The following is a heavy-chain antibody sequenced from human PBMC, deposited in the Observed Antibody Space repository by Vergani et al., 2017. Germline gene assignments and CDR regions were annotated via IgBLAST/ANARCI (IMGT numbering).Heavy chain of an antibody. CDR3: ARGGRGYSYGQYAFDI. V-gene: IGHV1-69*01. D-gene: IGHD5-18*01. CDR1: GGTFSSYA. J-gene: IGHJ3*02. CDR2: IISIFGTA. Sequence: QVQLVQSGAEVKKPGSSVKVSCKASGGTFSSYAISWVRQAPGQGLEWMGGIISIFGTANYAQKFQGRVTITADESTSTAYMELSSLRSEDTAVYYCARGGRGYSYGQYAFDIWGQGTMVTVSS.